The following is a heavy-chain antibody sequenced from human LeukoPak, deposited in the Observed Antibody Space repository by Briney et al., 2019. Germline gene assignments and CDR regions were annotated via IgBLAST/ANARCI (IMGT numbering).Heavy chain of an antibody. Sequence: ASVKVSCKASGYTFTSYGISWVRQAPGQGLEWMGWISAYNGNTNYAQKLQGRVTMTTDTSTSTAYMELRSLRSDDTAVYYCARDDSGSFVGWFDPWGQGTLVTVSS. CDR1: GYTFTSYG. J-gene: IGHJ5*02. D-gene: IGHD1-26*01. CDR3: ARDDSGSFVGWFDP. CDR2: ISAYNGNT. V-gene: IGHV1-18*01.